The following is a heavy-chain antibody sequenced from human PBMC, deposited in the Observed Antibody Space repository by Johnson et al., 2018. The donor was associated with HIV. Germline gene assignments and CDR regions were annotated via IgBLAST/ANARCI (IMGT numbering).Heavy chain of an antibody. V-gene: IGHV3-30*04. CDR1: GFTFSSYA. Sequence: VQLVESGGGVVQPGRSLRLSCAASGFTFSSYAMHWVRQAPGKGLEWVAVISYVGSEKYFVDSVKGRFTISRDNAKNSLYLQMNSLRVEDTAVYYCASSQGSGEGAFDIWGQGTMVTVSS. J-gene: IGHJ3*02. CDR3: ASSQGSGEGAFDI. CDR2: ISYVGSEK. D-gene: IGHD2-21*01.